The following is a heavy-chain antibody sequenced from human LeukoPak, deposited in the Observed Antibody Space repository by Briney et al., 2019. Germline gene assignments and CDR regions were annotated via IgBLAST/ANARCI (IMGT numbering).Heavy chain of an antibody. CDR2: ISNNGKT. Sequence: SETLSLTCTVSGASISSSSWTWIRQSPGKGLESLGFISNNGKTKYKSSFEGRVSMSLDTSKSQFSLTLSSVTAADTAVYFCARRIYSGTVRHLLYSFMDVWGKGTTVIVS. CDR3: ARRIYSGTVRHLLYSFMDV. CDR1: GASISSSS. V-gene: IGHV4-59*08. D-gene: IGHD2-21*01. J-gene: IGHJ6*03.